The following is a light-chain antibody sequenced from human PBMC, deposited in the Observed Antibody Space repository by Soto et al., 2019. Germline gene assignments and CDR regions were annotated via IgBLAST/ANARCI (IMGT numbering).Light chain of an antibody. V-gene: IGLV2-14*03. Sequence: QSALTQPASVSGSPGQSITISCTGTSSDVGGYNYVSWYQHHPGKAPELLIYDVNSRPSGVSDRFSGSKSGNTASLTISGLQAEDEADYYCSSYTSSSTEVFGTGTKVTVL. CDR2: DVN. CDR1: SSDVGGYNY. J-gene: IGLJ1*01. CDR3: SSYTSSSTEV.